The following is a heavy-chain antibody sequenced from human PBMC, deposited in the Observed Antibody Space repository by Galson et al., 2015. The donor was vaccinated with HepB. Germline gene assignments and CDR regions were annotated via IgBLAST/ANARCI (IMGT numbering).Heavy chain of an antibody. CDR3: ARGASDGGLFDY. CDR2: IYSGGST. V-gene: IGHV3-53*01. D-gene: IGHD3-16*01. J-gene: IGHJ4*02. Sequence: SLRLSCAASGLTVSINCFSWVRQAPGKGLECVSLIYSGGSTHYAESVKGRFTTSRDNSKDTLYLQMNSLRAEDTAVYYCARGASDGGLFDYWGQGALVTVSS. CDR1: GLTVSINC.